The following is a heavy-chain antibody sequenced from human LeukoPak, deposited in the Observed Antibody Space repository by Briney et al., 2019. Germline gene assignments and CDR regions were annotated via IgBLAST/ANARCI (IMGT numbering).Heavy chain of an antibody. J-gene: IGHJ5*02. CDR1: GGTFSSYA. CDR2: IIPIFGTA. Sequence: GSSVKVSCKASGGTFSSYAISWVRQAPGQGVEWMGGIIPIFGTANYAQKFQGRVTITADESTSTAYMELSSLRSEDTAVYYCARGVRGVQNWFDPWGQGTLVTVSS. V-gene: IGHV1-69*01. D-gene: IGHD3-10*01. CDR3: ARGVRGVQNWFDP.